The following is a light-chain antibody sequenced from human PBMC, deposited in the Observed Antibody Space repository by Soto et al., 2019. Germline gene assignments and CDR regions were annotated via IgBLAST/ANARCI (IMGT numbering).Light chain of an antibody. CDR1: NSDVGGYDY. Sequence: QSALTQPASVSGSPGQSITISCTGTNSDVGGYDYVSWYQRHPGKAPKLIIYDVIYRPSGVSNHFSGSKSGNTASLTISGLQAEDEADYYCSSYTSSNTYVVFGGGTQLTVL. CDR3: SSYTSSNTYVV. V-gene: IGLV2-14*01. J-gene: IGLJ2*01. CDR2: DVI.